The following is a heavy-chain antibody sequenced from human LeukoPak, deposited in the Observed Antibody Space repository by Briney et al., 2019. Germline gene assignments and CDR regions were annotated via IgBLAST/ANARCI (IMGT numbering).Heavy chain of an antibody. D-gene: IGHD3-3*01. CDR1: GFTFSSYW. Sequence: GGSLRLSCAASGFTFSSYWMSWVRQAPGKGLEWVANIKQDGSEKYYVDSVKGRFAISRDNAKNSLYLQMNSLRAEDTAVYYCARDGSYYDFWSGYLFYYHYMDVWGKGTTVTVSS. CDR3: ARDGSYYDFWSGYLFYYHYMDV. J-gene: IGHJ6*03. CDR2: IKQDGSEK. V-gene: IGHV3-7*01.